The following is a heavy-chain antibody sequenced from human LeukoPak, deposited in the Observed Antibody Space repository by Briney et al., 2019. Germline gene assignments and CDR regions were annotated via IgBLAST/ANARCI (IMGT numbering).Heavy chain of an antibody. D-gene: IGHD1-26*01. CDR2: IDANAKTT. J-gene: IGHJ3*02. CDR3: LTVVETTIAAFDI. Sequence: GGSLRLSCAASGFTFSNYWLHWVRQAPGKGLVWVSRIDANAKTTSYADSVKGRFTVSTDNAKKTLYLQMNSLRVEDTAVYYCLTVVETTIAAFDIWGQGTMVTVSS. V-gene: IGHV3-74*01. CDR1: GFTFSNYW.